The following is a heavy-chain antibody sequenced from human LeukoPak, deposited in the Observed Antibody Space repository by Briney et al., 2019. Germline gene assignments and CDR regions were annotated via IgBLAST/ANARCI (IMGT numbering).Heavy chain of an antibody. Sequence: GGSQRLSCAASGFTFSSYGMHWVRQAPGKGLEWVAVISYDGSNKYYADSVKGRFTISRDNSKNTLYLQMNSLRAEDTAVYYCAKDAYSSSWYSRYYYYYGMDVWGQGTTVTVSS. D-gene: IGHD6-13*01. V-gene: IGHV3-30*18. CDR1: GFTFSSYG. CDR2: ISYDGSNK. J-gene: IGHJ6*02. CDR3: AKDAYSSSWYSRYYYYYGMDV.